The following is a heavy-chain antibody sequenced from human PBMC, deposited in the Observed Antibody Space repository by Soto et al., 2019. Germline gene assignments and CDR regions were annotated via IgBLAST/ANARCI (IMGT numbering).Heavy chain of an antibody. V-gene: IGHV4-59*01. J-gene: IGHJ4*02. D-gene: IGHD3-22*01. CDR2: IYYSGST. CDR3: ARVYGLYYDSSGYYSSSFDY. Sequence: PSETLSLTCTVSGGSISSYYWSWIRQPPGKGLEWIGYIYYSGSTNYNPSLKSRVTISVDTSKNQFSLKLSSVTAADTAVYYCARVYGLYYDSSGYYSSSFDYWGQGTLVTVSS. CDR1: GGSISSYY.